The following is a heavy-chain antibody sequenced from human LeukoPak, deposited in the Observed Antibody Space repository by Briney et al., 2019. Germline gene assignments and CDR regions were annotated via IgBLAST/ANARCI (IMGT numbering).Heavy chain of an antibody. CDR2: INHSGST. CDR3: ARGRSYYGSGAPFDW. V-gene: IGHV4-34*01. CDR1: GGSFSGYY. J-gene: IGHJ4*02. D-gene: IGHD3-10*01. Sequence: SETLSLTCAVYGGSFSGYYWSWIRQPPGKGLEWIGEINHSGSTNYNPSLKSRVTISVDTSKNQFSLKLSSVTAVDTAVYYCARGRSYYGSGAPFDWWGQGTLVTVSS.